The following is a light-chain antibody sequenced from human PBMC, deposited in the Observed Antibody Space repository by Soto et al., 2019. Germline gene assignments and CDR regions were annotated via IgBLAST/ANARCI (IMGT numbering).Light chain of an antibody. Sequence: QSVLTQPPSVSAASRQRVTISCSGSSSNIGNNAVNWYQHLPGKAPKLLIHYDDRVPSGVSDRFSGSKSGTSASLAISELQSEDEADYYCAAWDDRLNGPVFGGGTKL. J-gene: IGLJ3*02. V-gene: IGLV1-36*01. CDR2: YDD. CDR3: AAWDDRLNGPV. CDR1: SSNIGNNA.